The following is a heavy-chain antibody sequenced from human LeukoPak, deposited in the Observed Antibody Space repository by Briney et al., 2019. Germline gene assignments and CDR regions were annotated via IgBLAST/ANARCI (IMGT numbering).Heavy chain of an antibody. D-gene: IGHD2-15*01. Sequence: GASVKVSCKASGYTFTSYYMHWVRQAPGQGLEWMGIINPSGGSTSYAQKFQGRVTMTRDTSTSTVYMELSSLRSEDTAVYYCAREPLGYCSGGSCYVTDYYYYMDVWGKGTTVTISS. CDR3: AREPLGYCSGGSCYVTDYYYYMDV. J-gene: IGHJ6*03. CDR2: INPSGGST. V-gene: IGHV1-46*01. CDR1: GYTFTSYY.